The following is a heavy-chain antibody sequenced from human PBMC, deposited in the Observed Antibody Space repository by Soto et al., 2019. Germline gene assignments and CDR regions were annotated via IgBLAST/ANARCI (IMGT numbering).Heavy chain of an antibody. CDR3: ARDSDCHSTSCSFPPHV. V-gene: IGHV3-21*06. CDR2: ISGGGSYI. CDR1: GFTFSDEN. Sequence: QLVESGGGLVKPGGSLRLSCSASGFTFSDENMSWVRQDPGKGLEWVSGISGGGSYIFYADSVQGRFSISRDNPKHSLFLEMNSLRVEETVVYYCARDSDCHSTSCSFPPHVWGQGTTVTVSS. D-gene: IGHD2-2*01. J-gene: IGHJ6*02.